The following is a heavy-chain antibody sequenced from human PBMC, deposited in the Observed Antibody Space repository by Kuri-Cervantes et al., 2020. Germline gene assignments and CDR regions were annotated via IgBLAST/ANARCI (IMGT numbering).Heavy chain of an antibody. Sequence: GSLRLSCTVSGGSVSSGSYYWSWIRQPPGKGLEWIGYIYYSGSTNYNPSLKSRVTISVDTSKNQFSLKLSSVTAADTAVYYCARDVTHDSSGYYYSWFDPWGQGTLVTVSS. CDR3: ARDVTHDSSGYYYSWFDP. V-gene: IGHV4-61*01. CDR1: GGSVSSGSYY. D-gene: IGHD3-22*01. J-gene: IGHJ5*02. CDR2: IYYSGST.